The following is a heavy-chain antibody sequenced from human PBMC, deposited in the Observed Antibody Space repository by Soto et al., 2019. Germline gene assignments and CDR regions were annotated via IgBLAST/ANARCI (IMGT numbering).Heavy chain of an antibody. V-gene: IGHV1-8*01. CDR2: MNPNSGST. CDR3: ARRLYDFWRGSTGGYYGMDV. Sequence: GASVKVSCKASGYTFTSYDINWVRQATGQGLEWMGWMNPNSGSTDYAQKFQGRVTMTRNTSINTAYMELSSLRSEDTAVYYCARRLYDFWRGSTGGYYGMDVWGQGTTVTVSS. CDR1: GYTFTSYD. J-gene: IGHJ6*02. D-gene: IGHD3-3*01.